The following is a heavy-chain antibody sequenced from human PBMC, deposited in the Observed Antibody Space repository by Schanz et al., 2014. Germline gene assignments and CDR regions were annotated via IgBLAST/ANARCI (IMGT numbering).Heavy chain of an antibody. CDR1: GFTFSIYA. CDR2: INSVGSNT. Sequence: EVQLVESGGTLVRPGGSPRLSCSASGFTFSIYAMHWVRQDPGKGLVWVARINSVGSNTDYADSVTGRFTISRDSAKNSLYLQMNSLRPEDTALYYCAKGSRSGSKVMDVWGKGTTVTVSS. CDR3: AKGSRSGSKVMDV. V-gene: IGHV3-74*02. D-gene: IGHD3-10*01. J-gene: IGHJ6*03.